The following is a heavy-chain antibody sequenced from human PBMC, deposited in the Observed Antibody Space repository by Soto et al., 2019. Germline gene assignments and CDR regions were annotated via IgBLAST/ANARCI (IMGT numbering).Heavy chain of an antibody. Sequence: SETLSLTCTVSGGSISSGGYYWSWIRQHPGKGLEWIGYIYYSGSTYYNPSLKSRVTISVDTSKNQFSLKLSSVTAADTAVYYCARDRIWSGYYIGPRCYMDVWGKGTTVTVSS. J-gene: IGHJ6*03. CDR2: IYYSGST. CDR3: ARDRIWSGYYIGPRCYMDV. D-gene: IGHD3-3*01. V-gene: IGHV4-31*03. CDR1: GGSISSGGYY.